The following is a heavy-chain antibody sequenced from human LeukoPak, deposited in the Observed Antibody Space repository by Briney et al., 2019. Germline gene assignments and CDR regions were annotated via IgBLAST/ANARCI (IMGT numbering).Heavy chain of an antibody. V-gene: IGHV3-74*01. CDR3: ARGVHYYGSGSYSLVNWFDP. J-gene: IGHJ5*02. Sequence: GGSLRLSCAASRFTFSSDWMHWVRQAPGKGLVWVSRINSDGSTTNYADSVKGRFTISRDNAKNTLYLQMNSLRVEDTAVYYCARGVHYYGSGSYSLVNWFDPWGQGTLVTVSS. CDR2: INSDGSTT. CDR1: RFTFSSDW. D-gene: IGHD3-10*01.